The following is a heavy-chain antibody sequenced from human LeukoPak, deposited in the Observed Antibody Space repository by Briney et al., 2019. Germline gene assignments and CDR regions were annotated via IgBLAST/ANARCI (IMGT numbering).Heavy chain of an antibody. Sequence: SETLSLTCAVYGGSFSGYYWSWIRQPPGKGLEWIGEINHSGSTNYNPSPKSRVTISVDTSKNQFSLKLSSVTAADTAVYYCARGGPLVYCSGGSCYSLDYWGQGTLVTVSS. CDR1: GGSFSGYY. CDR3: ARGGPLVYCSGGSCYSLDY. CDR2: INHSGST. V-gene: IGHV4-34*01. D-gene: IGHD2-15*01. J-gene: IGHJ4*02.